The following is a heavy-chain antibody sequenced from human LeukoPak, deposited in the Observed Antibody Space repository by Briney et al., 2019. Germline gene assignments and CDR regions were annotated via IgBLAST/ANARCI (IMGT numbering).Heavy chain of an antibody. Sequence: SAKVSCKASGGTFSSYAISWVRQAPGQGLEWMGGIIPIFGTANYAQKFQGRVTITADESTSTAYMELSSLRSEDTAVYYCASLREGAPVPLFPHWGQGTLVTVSS. CDR3: ASLREGAPVPLFPH. CDR2: IIPIFGTA. D-gene: IGHD1-26*01. V-gene: IGHV1-69*13. J-gene: IGHJ4*02. CDR1: GGTFSSYA.